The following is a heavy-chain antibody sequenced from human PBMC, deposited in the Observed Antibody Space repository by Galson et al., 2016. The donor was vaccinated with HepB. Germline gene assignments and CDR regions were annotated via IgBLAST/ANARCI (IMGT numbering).Heavy chain of an antibody. CDR2: VRGSGTSF. CDR1: GFTFDSYA. Sequence: SLRLSCAASGFTFDSYAMNWVRRAPGKGLEWVSGVRGSGTSFYYTEAVRGRFTVSRDNSKNTLYLEMNRLRVEDTATYYCAKGRDFTTFGVLVAMDFWGQGTLVTVSS. CDR3: AKGRDFTTFGVLVAMDF. J-gene: IGHJ4*02. D-gene: IGHD3-3*01. V-gene: IGHV3-23*01.